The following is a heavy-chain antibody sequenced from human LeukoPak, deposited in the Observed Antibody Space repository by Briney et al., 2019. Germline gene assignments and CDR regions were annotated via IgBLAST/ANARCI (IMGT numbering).Heavy chain of an antibody. CDR1: GFTFDDYA. J-gene: IGHJ4*02. D-gene: IGHD6-13*01. Sequence: GGSLRLSCAASGFTFDDYAMHWVRQAPGKGLEWVSGISWNSGSIGYADSVKGRFTISRDNAKNSLYLQMNSLRAEDTALYYCAKDRRGSSSSYIFDYWGQGTLVTVSS. CDR2: ISWNSGSI. V-gene: IGHV3-9*01. CDR3: AKDRRGSSSSYIFDY.